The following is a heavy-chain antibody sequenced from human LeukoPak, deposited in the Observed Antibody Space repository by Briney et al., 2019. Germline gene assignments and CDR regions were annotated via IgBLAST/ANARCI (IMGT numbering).Heavy chain of an antibody. CDR1: GFTLRSYG. J-gene: IGHJ6*04. V-gene: IGHV3-30*18. D-gene: IGHD3-10*02. Sequence: GGALRLSCAASGFTLRSYGMESVRHGPGKGVDWGAGISYDGSNKYSADPVKGRFTISRDNAKNSLYLQMNSLRAEDTAVYYCAELGITMIGGVCGKGTTVTISS. CDR3: AELGITMIGGV. CDR2: ISYDGSNK.